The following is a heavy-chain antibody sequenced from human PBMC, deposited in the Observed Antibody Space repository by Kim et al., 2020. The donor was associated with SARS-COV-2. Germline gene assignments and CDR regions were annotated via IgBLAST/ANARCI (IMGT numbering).Heavy chain of an antibody. Sequence: GGSLRLSCAASGFTFSNAWMSWVRQAPGKGLEWVGRIKSKTDGGTTDYAAPVKGRFTISRDDSKNTLYLQMNSLKTEDTAVYYCTTDLLYSSGWAYYYGMDVWGQGTMVTVSS. D-gene: IGHD6-19*01. CDR1: GFTFSNAW. V-gene: IGHV3-15*01. J-gene: IGHJ6*02. CDR2: IKSKTDGGTT. CDR3: TTDLLYSSGWAYYYGMDV.